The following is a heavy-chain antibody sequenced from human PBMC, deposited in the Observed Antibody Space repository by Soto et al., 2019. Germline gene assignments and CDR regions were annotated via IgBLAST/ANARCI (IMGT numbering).Heavy chain of an antibody. D-gene: IGHD2-2*01. CDR1: GGSISSGGYY. CDR2: IYYSGST. CDR3: ARGLNQPLPVNWFDP. V-gene: IGHV4-61*08. Sequence: ASETLSVTCTVSGGSISSGGYYWSWIRQHPGKGLEWIGYIYYSGSTNYNPSLKSRVTISVDTSKNQFSLKLSSVTAADTAVYYCARGLNQPLPVNWFDPWGQGTLVTVSS. J-gene: IGHJ5*02.